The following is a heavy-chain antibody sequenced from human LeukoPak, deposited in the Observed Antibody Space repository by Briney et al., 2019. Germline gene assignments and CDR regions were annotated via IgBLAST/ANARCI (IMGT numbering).Heavy chain of an antibody. D-gene: IGHD1-26*01. CDR2: IRYDGSNK. Sequence: GGSLRLSCAAFGFTFSNFAMHWVRQAPGKGLEWVSFIRYDGSNKYYADSVKGRFTISRDNSKNTLYLQMNSLRAEDTAVYYCAKTTIVGVTVDAFDIWGQETMVTVSS. CDR1: GFTFSNFA. V-gene: IGHV3-30*02. J-gene: IGHJ3*02. CDR3: AKTTIVGVTVDAFDI.